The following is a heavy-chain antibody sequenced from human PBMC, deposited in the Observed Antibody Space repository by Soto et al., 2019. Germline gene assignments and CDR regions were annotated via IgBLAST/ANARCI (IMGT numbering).Heavy chain of an antibody. Sequence: GGSLRLSCTASGFTFSSSIMNWVRQAPGKGLGWVSFISSGGEYRFYADSVKGRFNISRDNAKNSVYLHLNSLTAADTAVYYCTRDRQLVQDWFDPWGQGTLVTVSS. V-gene: IGHV3-21*01. CDR3: TRDRQLVQDWFDP. D-gene: IGHD6-13*01. CDR1: GFTFSSSI. CDR2: ISSGGEYR. J-gene: IGHJ5*02.